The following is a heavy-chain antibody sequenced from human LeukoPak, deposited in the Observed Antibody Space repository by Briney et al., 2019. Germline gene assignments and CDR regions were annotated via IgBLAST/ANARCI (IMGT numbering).Heavy chain of an antibody. J-gene: IGHJ4*02. CDR2: IYHSGST. CDR1: GGSISSGGYS. V-gene: IGHV4-30-2*01. CDR3: ARLKGFNYFDY. Sequence: PSETLSLTCAVSGGSISSGGYSWSWIRQPPGKGLEWIGYIYHSGSTYYNPSLKSRVTISVDRSKNQFSLKLSSVTAADTAVYYCARLKGFNYFDYWGQGTLVTVSS. D-gene: IGHD2-15*01.